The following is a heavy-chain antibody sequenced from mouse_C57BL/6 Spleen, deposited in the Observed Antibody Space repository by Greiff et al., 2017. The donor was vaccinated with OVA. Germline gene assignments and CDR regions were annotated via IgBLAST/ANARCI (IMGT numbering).Heavy chain of an antibody. CDR3: ARKYPLYAMDY. CDR2: IDPSDSYT. Sequence: VQLQQSGAELVMPGASVKLSCKASGYTFTSYWMHWVKQRPGQGLEWIGEIDPSDSYTNYNQKFKGKSTLTVDKSSSTAYMQLSSLTSEDSAVYYCARKYPLYAMDYWGQGTSVTVSS. D-gene: IGHD5-1*01. V-gene: IGHV1-69*01. J-gene: IGHJ4*01. CDR1: GYTFTSYW.